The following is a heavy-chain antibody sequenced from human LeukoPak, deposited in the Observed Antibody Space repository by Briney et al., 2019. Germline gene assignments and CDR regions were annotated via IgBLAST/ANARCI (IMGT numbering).Heavy chain of an antibody. V-gene: IGHV5-51*01. Sequence: GESLKISRKGSGYSFTSYWIGWVRQMPGKGLEWMGIIYPGDSDTRYSPSFQGQVTISADKSISTAYLQWSSLKASDTAMYYCARSGAYSGYDYYFDCWGQGTQVTVSS. D-gene: IGHD5-12*01. CDR2: IYPGDSDT. CDR3: ARSGAYSGYDYYFDC. J-gene: IGHJ4*02. CDR1: GYSFTSYW.